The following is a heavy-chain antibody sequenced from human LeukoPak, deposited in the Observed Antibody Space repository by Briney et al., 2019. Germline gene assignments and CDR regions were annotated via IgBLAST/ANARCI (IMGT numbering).Heavy chain of an antibody. CDR3: ASFIARYAFDI. D-gene: IGHD6-13*01. Sequence: XXXMSWVRQAPGKGLEWVANIKQDGSEKYYVDSVKGRFTISRDNAKNSLYLQMSSLRAEDTAVYYCASFIARYAFDIWGQGTMVTVSS. V-gene: IGHV3-7*01. CDR2: IKQDGSEK. J-gene: IGHJ3*02. CDR1: XXX.